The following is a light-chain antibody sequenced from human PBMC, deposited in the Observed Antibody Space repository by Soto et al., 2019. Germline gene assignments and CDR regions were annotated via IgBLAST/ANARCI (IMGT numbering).Light chain of an antibody. CDR2: EVS. V-gene: IGLV2-8*01. CDR1: SSDVGGYNS. Sequence: QSALTQPPSASGSPGQSVTIPCTGTSSDVGGYNSVSWYQQHPGKVPKLMIYEVSQRPSGVPDRFSGSKSGNTASLTVSGLQAEDEADYCCSSYAGSNNLVFGGGTKLTVL. CDR3: SSYAGSNNLV. J-gene: IGLJ2*01.